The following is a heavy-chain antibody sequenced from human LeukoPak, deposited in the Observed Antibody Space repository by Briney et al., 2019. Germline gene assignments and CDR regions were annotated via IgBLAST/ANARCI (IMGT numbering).Heavy chain of an antibody. CDR3: ARFPISPTYTQDY. CDR1: GFTVSSNY. D-gene: IGHD4-11*01. V-gene: IGHV3-66*01. Sequence: GGSLGLSCAASGFTVSSNYMSWVRQAPGKGLEWVSVIYSGGSTYYADSVKGRFTISRDNSKNTLYLQMNSLRAEDTAVYYCARFPISPTYTQDYWGQGTLVTVSS. J-gene: IGHJ4*02. CDR2: IYSGGST.